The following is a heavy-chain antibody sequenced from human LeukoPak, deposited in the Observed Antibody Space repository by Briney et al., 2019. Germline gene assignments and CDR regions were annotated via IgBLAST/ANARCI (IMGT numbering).Heavy chain of an antibody. J-gene: IGHJ4*02. CDR1: GFTFSSYA. Sequence: GGSLRLSCAASGFTFSSYAMSWVRQAPGKGLEWVSAISGSGGSTYYADSVKGRFTISRDNSKNTLYLQMNSLRAEDTAVYYCAKEPTPDGYNWGYYFDYWGQGTLVTVSS. V-gene: IGHV3-23*01. D-gene: IGHD5-24*01. CDR2: ISGSGGST. CDR3: AKEPTPDGYNWGYYFDY.